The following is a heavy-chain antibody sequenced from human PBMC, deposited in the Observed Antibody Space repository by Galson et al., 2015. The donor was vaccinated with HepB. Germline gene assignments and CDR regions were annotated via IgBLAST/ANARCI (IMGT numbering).Heavy chain of an antibody. V-gene: IGHV3-30*04. CDR1: GFIFNTHP. CDR3: ARGWNPGYRSGWYLHLDE. J-gene: IGHJ4*02. Sequence: SLRLSCAASGFIFNTHPMHWVRQAPGKGLEWVAVISFDGTREYYADSVKGRFTISRDDSKDMLYLQMNSLRAEDTAVYFCARGWNPGYRSGWYLHLDEWGQGTLVTVSS. CDR2: ISFDGTRE. D-gene: IGHD6-13*01.